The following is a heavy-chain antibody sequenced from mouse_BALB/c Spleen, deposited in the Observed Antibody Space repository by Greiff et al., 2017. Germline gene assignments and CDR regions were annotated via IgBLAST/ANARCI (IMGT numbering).Heavy chain of an antibody. CDR3: ARGLRRYYAMDY. Sequence: DVKLVESGGGLVKPGGSLKLSCAASGFTFSSYAMSWVRQSPEKRLEWVAEISSGGSYTYYPDTVTGRFTISRDNARNILYLQMSSLRSEDTAMYYCARGLRRYYAMDYWGQGTSVTGSS. V-gene: IGHV5-9-4*01. D-gene: IGHD2-4*01. CDR1: GFTFSSYA. CDR2: ISSGGSYT. J-gene: IGHJ4*01.